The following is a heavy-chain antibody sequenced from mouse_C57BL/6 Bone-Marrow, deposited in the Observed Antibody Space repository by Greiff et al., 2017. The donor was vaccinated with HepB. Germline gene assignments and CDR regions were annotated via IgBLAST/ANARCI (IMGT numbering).Heavy chain of an antibody. V-gene: IGHV1-80*01. J-gene: IGHJ4*01. CDR1: GYAFSSYW. Sequence: QVQLQQSGAELVKPGASVKISCKASGYAFSSYWMNWVKQRPGKGLEWIGQIYPGDGDTNYNGKFKGKATLTADKSSSTAYMQLSSLTSEDSAVYFCAREGNGNYLYAMDYWGQGTSVTVSS. CDR3: AREGNGNYLYAMDY. D-gene: IGHD2-1*01. CDR2: IYPGDGDT.